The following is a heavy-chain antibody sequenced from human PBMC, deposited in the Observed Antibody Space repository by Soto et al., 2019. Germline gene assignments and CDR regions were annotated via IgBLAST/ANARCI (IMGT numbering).Heavy chain of an antibody. CDR3: TPFNSNFRGYYFDY. D-gene: IGHD1-1*01. J-gene: IGHJ4*02. CDR1: GFSLITTGVG. V-gene: IGHV2-5*02. CDR2: VYWDDAK. Sequence: QITLKESGPTLVKPTQTLTLTCTFSGFSLITTGVGVGWIRQPPGKALEWLALVYWDDAKRYSPSLETRLTIINDTSKNLVVLMMTNMDPVDSATYFCTPFNSNFRGYYFDYWGQGTLVTVS.